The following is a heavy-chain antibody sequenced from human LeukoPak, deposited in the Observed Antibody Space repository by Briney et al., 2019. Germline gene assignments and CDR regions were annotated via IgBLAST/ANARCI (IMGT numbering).Heavy chain of an antibody. D-gene: IGHD3-3*01. CDR1: GFTFSSYG. CDR2: IRYDGSSK. J-gene: IGHJ4*02. V-gene: IGHV3-30*02. Sequence: GGSLRLSCAASGFTFSSYGMQWVRQAPGKGLEWVAFIRYDGSSKYYADSVKGRFTISRDKGKNTLYLQMNNLRVEDTAVYYCAKEQSSTTFGVIIIQGFDYWGQGTLVTVSS. CDR3: AKEQSSTTFGVIIIQGFDY.